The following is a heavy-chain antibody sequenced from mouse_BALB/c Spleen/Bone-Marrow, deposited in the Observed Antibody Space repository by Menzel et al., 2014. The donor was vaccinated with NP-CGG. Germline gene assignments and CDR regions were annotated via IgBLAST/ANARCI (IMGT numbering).Heavy chain of an antibody. CDR3: TRPTIGTTYYAMDY. J-gene: IGHJ4*01. V-gene: IGHV1S22*01. D-gene: IGHD2-14*01. CDR1: GYTFTSYW. CDR2: FYPGSGST. Sequence: LQQSGSELVRPGASVKLSCKASGYTFTSYWMHWVKQRPGQGLEWIGNFYPGSGSTNYDEKFKSKATLTVDTSSSTAYMQLSSLTSEDSAVYYCTRPTIGTTYYAMDYWGQGTSVTVSS.